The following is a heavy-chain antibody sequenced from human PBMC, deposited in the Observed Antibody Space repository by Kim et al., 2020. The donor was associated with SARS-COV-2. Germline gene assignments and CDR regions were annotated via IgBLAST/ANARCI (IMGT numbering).Heavy chain of an antibody. Sequence: GGSLRLSCAASGFTFSSYAMSWVRQAPGKGLEWVSAISGSGGSTYYADSVKGRFTISRDNSKNTLYLQMNSLRAEDTAVYYCAKEGDCTGGVCYTFHYYYYYYYYMDVWGKGTTVTVSS. J-gene: IGHJ6*03. CDR2: ISGSGGST. D-gene: IGHD2-8*02. CDR1: GFTFSSYA. V-gene: IGHV3-23*01. CDR3: AKEGDCTGGVCYTFHYYYYYYYYMDV.